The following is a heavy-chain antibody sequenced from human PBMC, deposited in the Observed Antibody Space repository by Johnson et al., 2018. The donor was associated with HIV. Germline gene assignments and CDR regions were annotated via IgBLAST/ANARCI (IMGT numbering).Heavy chain of an antibody. V-gene: IGHV3-9*01. D-gene: IGHD1-26*01. CDR3: ARDLRVGAIDGFDV. CDR2: ISWNSGSI. CDR1: GFTFDDYA. Sequence: VQLVESGGGLVQPGRSLRLSCAASGFTFDDYAMHWVRQAPGKGLEWVSGISWNSGSIGYADSVKGRFTISRDNAKNSLYLQMNSLRAEDTAVYYCARDLRVGAIDGFDVWGQGTMVTVSS. J-gene: IGHJ3*01.